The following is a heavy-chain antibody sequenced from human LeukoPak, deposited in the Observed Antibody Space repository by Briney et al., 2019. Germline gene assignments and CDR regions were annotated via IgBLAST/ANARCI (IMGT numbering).Heavy chain of an antibody. CDR2: INPDSGVT. V-gene: IGHV1-2*02. J-gene: IGHJ4*02. D-gene: IGHD6-19*01. CDR3: ARDFGSSSAWYAFDY. CDR1: GYTFTCSY. Sequence: GASVKVSCKASGYTFTCSYIHWVRQAPGQGLEWMGWINPDSGVTKYAQNFQGRVTMTRDTSISTASMEMRSLKSDDTAMYYCARDFGSSSAWYAFDYWGQGTLVTVSS.